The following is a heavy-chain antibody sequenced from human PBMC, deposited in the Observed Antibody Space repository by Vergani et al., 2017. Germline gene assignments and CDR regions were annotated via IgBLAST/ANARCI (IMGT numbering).Heavy chain of an antibody. D-gene: IGHD5-18*01. Sequence: EVQLLESVGGLVQPGGSLRLSCAASGFTFSSYAMSWVRQAPGKGLEWVSAISGSGGSTYYADSVKGRFTISRDNSKNTLYLQMNSLRAEDTAVYYCAKGTRYSYGYFDYWGQGTLVTVSS. CDR1: GFTFSSYA. J-gene: IGHJ4*02. CDR2: ISGSGGST. CDR3: AKGTRYSYGYFDY. V-gene: IGHV3-23*01.